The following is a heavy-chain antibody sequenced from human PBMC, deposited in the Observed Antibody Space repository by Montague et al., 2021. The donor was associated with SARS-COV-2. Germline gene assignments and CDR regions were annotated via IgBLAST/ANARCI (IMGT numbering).Heavy chain of an antibody. Sequence: SETLSLTCTVSGGSIRPYYWSWIRQPPGKGLEWIGYIYYTGSTNXNPSLKSRLTISVDTSENQFSLKLTSVTPADTAVYYCARVWSSRRHLDSYFDYWGQGTLVTVSS. CDR3: ARVWSSRRHLDSYFDY. D-gene: IGHD3-3*01. CDR2: IYYTGST. CDR1: GGSIRPYY. J-gene: IGHJ4*02. V-gene: IGHV4-59*01.